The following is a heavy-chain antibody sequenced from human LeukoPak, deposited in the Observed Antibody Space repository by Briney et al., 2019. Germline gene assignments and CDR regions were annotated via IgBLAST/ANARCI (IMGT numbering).Heavy chain of an antibody. D-gene: IGHD6-6*01. V-gene: IGHV1-69*05. CDR3: ARGSTSIAALGASFDP. CDR2: IIPIFGTA. CDR1: GGTFSSYA. Sequence: VASVKVSCKASGGTFSSYAISWVRQAPGQGLEWMGRIIPIFGTANYAQKFQGRVTITTDESTSTAYMELSSLRSEDTAVYYCARGSTSIAALGASFDPWGQGTLVTVSS. J-gene: IGHJ5*02.